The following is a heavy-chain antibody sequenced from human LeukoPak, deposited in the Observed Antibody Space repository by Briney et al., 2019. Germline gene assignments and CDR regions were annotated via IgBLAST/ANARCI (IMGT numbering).Heavy chain of an antibody. CDR2: INPKSGAT. V-gene: IGHV1-2*02. D-gene: IGHD3-22*01. J-gene: IGHJ5*02. CDR3: ARSGRGSDSGFDWFDH. CDR1: GYTFTGYH. Sequence: ASVKVSCKASGYTFTGYHLHWVRQAPGQGLEWLVWINPKSGATNYAQKFQGRVTMTRDTSKTIAYMELSSLTTDDTAVYYCARSGRGSDSGFDWFDHWGQGAPVTVS.